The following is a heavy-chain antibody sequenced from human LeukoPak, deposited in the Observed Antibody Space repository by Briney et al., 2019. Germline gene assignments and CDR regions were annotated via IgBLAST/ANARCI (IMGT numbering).Heavy chain of an antibody. Sequence: GGSLRLSCAASGFTFSSFAMSWVRQAPGRGLEWVSVISGSGGSTSYADSVKGRVTISRDNSKNILNLQMSSLRAEDTAVYYCAKVLGYCSAGTCPPGYWGQGTQVPVSS. CDR3: AKVLGYCSAGTCPPGY. D-gene: IGHD2-15*01. J-gene: IGHJ4*02. CDR2: ISGSGGST. CDR1: GFTFSSFA. V-gene: IGHV3-23*01.